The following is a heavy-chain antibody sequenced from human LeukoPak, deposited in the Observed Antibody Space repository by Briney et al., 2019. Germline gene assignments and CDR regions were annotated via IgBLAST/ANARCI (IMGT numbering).Heavy chain of an antibody. J-gene: IGHJ4*02. V-gene: IGHV3-21*01. CDR1: GFTFSSYA. D-gene: IGHD3-3*01. CDR3: AKDMYYDFWSGYYR. CDR2: ISSSSSYI. Sequence: SGGSLRLSCAASGFTFSSYAMSWVRQAPGKGLEWVSSISSSSSYIYYADSVKGRFTISRDNSRNTLYLQMNSLRAEDTAVYYCAKDMYYDFWSGYYRWGQGTLVTVSS.